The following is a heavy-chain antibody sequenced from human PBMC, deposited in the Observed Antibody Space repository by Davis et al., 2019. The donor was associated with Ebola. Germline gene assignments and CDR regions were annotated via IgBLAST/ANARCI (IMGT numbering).Heavy chain of an antibody. CDR1: GYRFTSYY. CDR2: INPITGGT. J-gene: IGHJ3*02. V-gene: IGHV1-46*01. CDR3: AGEGGSYYDSSGYVFDI. Sequence: ASAQVSCKASGYRFTSYYMHCVRQAPGQGLEWMGIINPITGGTSYAQNFQVRVNMTRDTSTSTVYMELSSLRSEDTAVDYCAGEGGSYYDSSGYVFDIWGQGTMVKVSS. D-gene: IGHD3-22*01.